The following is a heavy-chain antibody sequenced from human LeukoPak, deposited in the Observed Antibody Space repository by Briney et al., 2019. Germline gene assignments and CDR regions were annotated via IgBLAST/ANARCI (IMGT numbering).Heavy chain of an antibody. CDR3: TKRVKYGGTWDHLAD. CDR1: GFTFDNYR. CDR2: VNADGGNT. V-gene: IGHV3-23*01. Sequence: QPGGSLRLSCAASGFTFDNYRMSWVRQAPGKGLEWVSTVNADGGNTYYADSVKGRFTISRDNSKSTLILQMNSLRVEDTALYYCTKRVKYGGTWDHLADWGQGTLVTVSS. D-gene: IGHD1-14*01. J-gene: IGHJ4*02.